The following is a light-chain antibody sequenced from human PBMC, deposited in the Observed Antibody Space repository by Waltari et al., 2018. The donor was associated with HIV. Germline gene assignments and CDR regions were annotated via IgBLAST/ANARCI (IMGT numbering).Light chain of an antibody. CDR2: EDD. CDR3: QSYDNSNWV. Sequence: ILTQPHSVSESPGKKVIISCTGSSGRVASHYVQWYQLRPGNAPRTVIYEDDKRPSGVPDRFSGSINGSSNSASLIISGLKPEDEGDYYCQSYDNSNWVFGGGTKLTV. V-gene: IGLV6-57*02. CDR1: SGRVASHY. J-gene: IGLJ3*02.